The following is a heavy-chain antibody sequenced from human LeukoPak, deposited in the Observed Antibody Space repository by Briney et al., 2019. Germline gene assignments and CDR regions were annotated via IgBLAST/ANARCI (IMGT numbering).Heavy chain of an antibody. V-gene: IGHV1-2*02. D-gene: IGHD3-22*01. J-gene: IGHJ4*02. CDR3: ARDPGGYYYDTKGVY. CDR1: GYTFTGYY. CDR2: INPNSGGT. Sequence: GASVKVSCKASGYTFTGYYMHWVRQAPGQGLEWMGWINPNSGGTNYAQKFQGRVTMTRDTSISTAYMELSRLRSDDTAVYYCARDPGGYYYDTKGVYWGQGTLVTVSS.